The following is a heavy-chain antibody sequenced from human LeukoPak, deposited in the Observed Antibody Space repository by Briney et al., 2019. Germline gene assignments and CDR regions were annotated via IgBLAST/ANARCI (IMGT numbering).Heavy chain of an antibody. V-gene: IGHV3-15*07. J-gene: IGHJ4*02. CDR2: IKSKADGETI. Sequence: GGSLRLSCTASGFTFSGYSMNWIRQAPGKGLEWVGRIKSKADGETIDYAAPVKGRFTFSRDGSKNMLYLQMNSLKSEDTAVYYCSTLTSRGLSDSWGQGTLVTVSS. CDR1: GFTFSGYS. D-gene: IGHD1-20*01. CDR3: STLTSRGLSDS.